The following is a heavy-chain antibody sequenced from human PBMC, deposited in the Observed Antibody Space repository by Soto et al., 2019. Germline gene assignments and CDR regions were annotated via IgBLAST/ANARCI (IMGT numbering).Heavy chain of an antibody. D-gene: IGHD2-21*02. CDR3: ARIYCGGDCYTNWCFDL. CDR2: ISYSGST. J-gene: IGHJ2*01. CDR1: GGSISSYY. Sequence: SETLSLTCTVSGGSISSYYWSWIRQPPGKGLEWIGYISYSGSTNYNPSLKSRVTISVDTSKNQFSLNLSSVTAADTAVYYCARIYCGGDCYTNWCFDLWGRGTLVTVSS. V-gene: IGHV4-59*01.